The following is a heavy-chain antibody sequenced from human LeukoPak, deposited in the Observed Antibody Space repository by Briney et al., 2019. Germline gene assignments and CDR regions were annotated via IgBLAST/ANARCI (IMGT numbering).Heavy chain of an antibody. CDR2: ISGSGGST. V-gene: IGHV3-23*01. CDR3: AKDPRGGYYYDSSAYGY. Sequence: PGGSLRLSCAASGFTFSSYAMSWVRQAPGKGLDWVSAISGSGGSTYYADSVKGRFTISRDNSKNTLYLQMNSLRAEDTAVYYCAKDPRGGYYYDSSAYGYWGQGTLVTVSS. CDR1: GFTFSSYA. J-gene: IGHJ4*02. D-gene: IGHD3-22*01.